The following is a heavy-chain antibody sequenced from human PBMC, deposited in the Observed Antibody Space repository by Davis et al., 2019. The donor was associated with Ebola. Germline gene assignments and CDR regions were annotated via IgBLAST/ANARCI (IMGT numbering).Heavy chain of an antibody. CDR2: INPNSGGT. CDR3: ARSGPTNYYYYGMDV. Sequence: ASVKVSCKASGYTFTGYYMHWVRQAPGQGLEWMGWINPNSGGTNYAQKFQGWVTMTRDTSISTAYMELSRLRSEDTAVYYCARSGPTNYYYYGMDVWGQGTTVTVSS. CDR1: GYTFTGYY. V-gene: IGHV1-2*04. J-gene: IGHJ6*02.